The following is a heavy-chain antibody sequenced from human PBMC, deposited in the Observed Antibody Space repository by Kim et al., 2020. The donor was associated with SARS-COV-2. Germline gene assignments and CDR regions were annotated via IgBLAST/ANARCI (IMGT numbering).Heavy chain of an antibody. CDR3: ARGLIAAAGPNYFDY. CDR2: IYYSGST. J-gene: IGHJ4*02. CDR1: GGSISSYY. V-gene: IGHV4-59*13. D-gene: IGHD6-13*01. Sequence: SETLSLTCTVSGGSISSYYWSWIRQPPGKGLEWIGYIYYSGSTNYNPSLKSRVTISVDTSKNQFSLKLSSVTAADTAVYYCARGLIAAAGPNYFDYWGQGTLVTVSS.